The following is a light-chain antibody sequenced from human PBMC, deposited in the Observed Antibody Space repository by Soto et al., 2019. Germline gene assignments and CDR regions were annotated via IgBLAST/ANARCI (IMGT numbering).Light chain of an antibody. Sequence: QSALTQPASVSGSLGQSITISCTGTSSDVGAYNYVSWYQHHPGKAPKLMIYEVTNRPSGVSNRFSGSKSGNTASLTISGLQAEDEADYYCNSYTTNSNSVFGTGTKFTVL. CDR3: NSYTTNSNSV. CDR1: SSDVGAYNY. V-gene: IGLV2-14*01. J-gene: IGLJ1*01. CDR2: EVT.